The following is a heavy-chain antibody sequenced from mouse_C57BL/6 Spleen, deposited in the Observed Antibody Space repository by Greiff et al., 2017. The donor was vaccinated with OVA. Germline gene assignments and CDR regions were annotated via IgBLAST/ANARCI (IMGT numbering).Heavy chain of an antibody. V-gene: IGHV1-26*01. D-gene: IGHD1-1*01. Sequence: VQLQQSGPELVKPGASVKISCKASGYTFTDYYMNWVKQSHGKSLEWIGDINPNNGGTSYNQKFKGKATLTVDKSSSTAYMELRSLTSEDSAVYYCARITTVVAMDYWGQGTSVTVSS. CDR3: ARITTVVAMDY. CDR2: INPNNGGT. CDR1: GYTFTDYY. J-gene: IGHJ4*01.